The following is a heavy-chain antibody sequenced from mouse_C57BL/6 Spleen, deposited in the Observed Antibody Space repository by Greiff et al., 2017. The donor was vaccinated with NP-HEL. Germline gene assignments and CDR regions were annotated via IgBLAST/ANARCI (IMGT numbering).Heavy chain of an antibody. V-gene: IGHV1-80*01. D-gene: IGHD1-1*01. Sequence: VKLVESGAELVKPGASVKISCKASGYAFSSYWMNWVKQRPGKGLEWIGQIYPGDGDTNYNGKFKGKATLTADKSSSTAYMQLSSLTSEDSAVYFCASHYYYGRLDYWGQGTTLTVSS. CDR3: ASHYYYGRLDY. CDR1: GYAFSSYW. J-gene: IGHJ2*01. CDR2: IYPGDGDT.